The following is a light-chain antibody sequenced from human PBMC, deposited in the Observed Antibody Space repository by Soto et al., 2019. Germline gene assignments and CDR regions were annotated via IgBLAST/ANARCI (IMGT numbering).Light chain of an antibody. CDR3: SSYTSTNTLVI. CDR1: SSDVGGYNY. CDR2: DVS. V-gene: IGLV2-14*03. J-gene: IGLJ2*01. Sequence: QSVLTQPASVSGSPGQSVTISCTGTSSDVGGYNYVSWYQQHPGKAPKLLIYDVSHRPSVVSSRFSGSKSGNTASLAISGLQAEDEADYYCSSYTSTNTLVIFGGGTQLT.